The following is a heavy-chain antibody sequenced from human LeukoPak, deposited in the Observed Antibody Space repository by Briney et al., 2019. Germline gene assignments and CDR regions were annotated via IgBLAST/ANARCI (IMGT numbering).Heavy chain of an antibody. Sequence: AVTVSFKASGGTFSIYAISWVRQAPGQGLEWVGRIISILGIANYPQKLQGRVTLTADKSTSTAYMELSSLRSEDTAVYYCASPRYRGPSSSWTCCNWFDPWGQGTLVTVSS. CDR1: GGTFSIYA. V-gene: IGHV1-69*04. D-gene: IGHD6-13*01. CDR3: ASPRYRGPSSSWTCCNWFDP. CDR2: IISILGIA. J-gene: IGHJ5*02.